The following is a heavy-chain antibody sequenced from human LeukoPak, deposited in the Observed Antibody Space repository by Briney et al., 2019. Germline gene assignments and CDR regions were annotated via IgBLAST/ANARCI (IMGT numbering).Heavy chain of an antibody. CDR2: IKQDGSKK. V-gene: IGHV3-7*04. CDR3: TRVGYIDEGIDY. D-gene: IGHD5-24*01. CDR1: GFPFSSYW. Sequence: GGSLRLSCVASGFPFSSYWMTWVRQAPEKGLEWVANIKQDGSKKSYVDSVKGRFTISRDNAKNSLYLQMNSLRAEDTAIYYCTRVGYIDEGIDYWGQGTLVTVSS. J-gene: IGHJ4*02.